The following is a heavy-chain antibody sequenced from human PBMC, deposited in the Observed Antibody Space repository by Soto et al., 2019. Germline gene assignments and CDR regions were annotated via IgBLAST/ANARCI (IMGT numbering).Heavy chain of an antibody. V-gene: IGHV5-51*01. Sequence: XESLKISCKGSGYSFTKYWITWVRQMPGKGLEWMGIIYPGDSDTRYSPSFQGQVTISADKSLSTAYLQWSSLKASDTAIYYCARRADSSGYMDYWGQGLLVTVSS. CDR3: ARRADSSGYMDY. D-gene: IGHD3-22*01. J-gene: IGHJ4*02. CDR2: IYPGDSDT. CDR1: GYSFTKYW.